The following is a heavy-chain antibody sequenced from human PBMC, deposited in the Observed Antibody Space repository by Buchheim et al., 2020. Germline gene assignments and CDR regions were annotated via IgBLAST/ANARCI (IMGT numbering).Heavy chain of an antibody. CDR3: ARQGYSSGWYVY. D-gene: IGHD6-19*01. CDR1: GGSISSYY. Sequence: QVQLQESGPGLVKPSETLSLTCTVSGGSISSYYWSWIRQPPGKGLEWIGYIYYSGSTNYNPSLKSRVTISVDTSKNQFSLKLSSVTAADTAVYYCARQGYSSGWYVYWGQGTL. CDR2: IYYSGST. V-gene: IGHV4-59*01. J-gene: IGHJ4*02.